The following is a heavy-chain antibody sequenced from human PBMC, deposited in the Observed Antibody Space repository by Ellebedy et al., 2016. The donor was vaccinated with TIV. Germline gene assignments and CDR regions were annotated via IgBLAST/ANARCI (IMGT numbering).Heavy chain of an antibody. CDR1: GFTVSSNY. Sequence: PGGSLRLSCAASGFTVSSNYMSWVRQAPGKGLVWVSRINSDGSSTTYADSVKGRFTISRDNAKNTVYLQMNSLRAEDTAVYYCATERSGSYYNYWGQGTLVTVSS. V-gene: IGHV3-74*01. CDR2: INSDGSST. J-gene: IGHJ4*02. CDR3: ATERSGSYYNY. D-gene: IGHD1-26*01.